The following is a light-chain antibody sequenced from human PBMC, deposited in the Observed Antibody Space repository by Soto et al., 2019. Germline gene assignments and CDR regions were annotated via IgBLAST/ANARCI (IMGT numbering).Light chain of an antibody. V-gene: IGKV3-15*01. CDR1: QSVNSN. Sequence: EKVMTQSPAALSVSPRERATLSCRASQSVNSNLAWYQRKPGQAPRLLLYGASTRATGIPARFSGSASGTEFTLTISSLQSEDSAVYYCQQYNDWPLTFGGGTKV. CDR2: GAS. CDR3: QQYNDWPLT. J-gene: IGKJ4*01.